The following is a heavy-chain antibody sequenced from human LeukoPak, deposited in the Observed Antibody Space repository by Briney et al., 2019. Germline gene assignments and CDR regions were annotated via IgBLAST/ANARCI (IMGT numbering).Heavy chain of an antibody. D-gene: IGHD2-21*02. CDR3: AKDEGTYCGGDCYSGAFDI. Sequence: ESGGSLRLSCAASGFTVSSNYMSWVRQAPGKGLEWVSIMSGSGGSTYYADSVKGRFTISRDNSKNTLYLQMNSLRAEDTAVYYCAKDEGTYCGGDCYSGAFDIWGQGTMVTVSS. V-gene: IGHV3-23*01. J-gene: IGHJ3*02. CDR1: GFTVSSNY. CDR2: MSGSGGST.